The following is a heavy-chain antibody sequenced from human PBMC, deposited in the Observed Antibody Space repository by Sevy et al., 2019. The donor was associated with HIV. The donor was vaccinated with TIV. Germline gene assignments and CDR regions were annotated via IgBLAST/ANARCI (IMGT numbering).Heavy chain of an antibody. CDR2: IKSKTDGGTT. CDR3: VDLAVAVAWDH. CDR1: DFPFTNAW. J-gene: IGHJ4*01. D-gene: IGHD6-19*01. Sequence: GGALRRSCAASDFPFTNAWMNWVRQAPGKGLEWVGRIKSKTDGGTTDYAAPVKGRFTSSRDDSKNTVYLEMNSLKTEGTDVYNCVDLAVAVAWDHWYQATLVTVSS. V-gene: IGHV3-15*07.